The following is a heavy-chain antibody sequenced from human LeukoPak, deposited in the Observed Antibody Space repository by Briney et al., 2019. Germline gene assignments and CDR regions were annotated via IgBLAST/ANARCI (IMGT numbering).Heavy chain of an antibody. J-gene: IGHJ4*02. D-gene: IGHD5-18*01. Sequence: GVLRLSCAASGFILSTYAMSWVRQGPGEGPEWVSAVSGDGVKTFYAHSVKGRFTISRDNSDETVYLQLNSLRDGDTAVYSCVKEGEGYSYNPKTGPPIWGQGTLVTVSS. CDR3: VKEGEGYSYNPKTGPPI. V-gene: IGHV3-23*01. CDR2: VSGDGVKT. CDR1: GFILSTYA.